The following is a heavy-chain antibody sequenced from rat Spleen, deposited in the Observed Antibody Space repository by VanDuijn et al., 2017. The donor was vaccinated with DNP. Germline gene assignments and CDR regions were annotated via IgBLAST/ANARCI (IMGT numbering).Heavy chain of an antibody. Sequence: EVQLVESGGDLVQPGRSLRVSCVASGFTFSDYNMAWVRQAPNKGLEWVATILYDATRTYYRDSVTGRFTVSRDNAKNTLSLQLDSLRSEDTATYYCATAGTITTLSTGRFAYWGQGTLVTVSS. V-gene: IGHV5S10*01. CDR3: ATAGTITTLSTGRFAY. D-gene: IGHD1-10*01. CDR2: ILYDATRT. J-gene: IGHJ3*01. CDR1: GFTFSDYN.